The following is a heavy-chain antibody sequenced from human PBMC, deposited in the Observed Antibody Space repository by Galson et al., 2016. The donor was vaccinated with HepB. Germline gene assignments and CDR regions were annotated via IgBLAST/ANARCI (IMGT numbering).Heavy chain of an antibody. Sequence: SGDSAGWNWIRQSPSRGLEWLGRTFYRSNWQNDYAESVKSRITINPDTSKNQFYLQLYSVTHDDTAVYYCARSYLLGRGFGWWGQGTLVTVSS. J-gene: IGHJ4*02. CDR1: SGDSAG. CDR3: ARSYLLGRGFGW. CDR2: TFYRSNWQN. V-gene: IGHV6-1*01. D-gene: IGHD3-10*01.